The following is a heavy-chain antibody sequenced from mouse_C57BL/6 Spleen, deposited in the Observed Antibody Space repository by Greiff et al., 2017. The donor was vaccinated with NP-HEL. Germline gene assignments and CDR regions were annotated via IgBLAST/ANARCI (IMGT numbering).Heavy chain of an antibody. V-gene: IGHV14-3*01. Sequence: VQLKESVAELVRPGASVKLSCTASGFNIKNTYMHWVKQRPEQGLEWIGRIDPANGNTKYAPKFQGKATITADTSSHTAYLQLSSLTSEDTAIYYCPRAYEYPGYFDYWGQGTTLTVSS. J-gene: IGHJ2*01. CDR3: PRAYEYPGYFDY. D-gene: IGHD2-4*01. CDR2: IDPANGNT. CDR1: GFNIKNTY.